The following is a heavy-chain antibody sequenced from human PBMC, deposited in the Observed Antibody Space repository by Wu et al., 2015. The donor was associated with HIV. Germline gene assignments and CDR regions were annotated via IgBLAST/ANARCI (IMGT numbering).Heavy chain of an antibody. CDR3: ATGSAATRERSGGDGASLRHYYYYMDV. CDR1: GYTLTELS. D-gene: IGHD6-13*01. V-gene: IGHV1-24*01. CDR2: FDPEDGET. J-gene: IGHJ6*03. Sequence: QVQLVQSGAEVKKPGASVKVSCKVSGYTLTELSMHWVRQAPGKGLEWMGGFDPEDGETIYAQKFQGRVTMTEDTSTDTAYMELSSLRSEDTAVYYCATGSAATRERSGGDGASLRHYYYYMDVWGKGTTVTVSS.